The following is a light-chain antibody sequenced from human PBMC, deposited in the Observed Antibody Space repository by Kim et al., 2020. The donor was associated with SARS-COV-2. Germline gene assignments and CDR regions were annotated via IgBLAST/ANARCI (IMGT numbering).Light chain of an antibody. CDR1: RSLLFSDGYNY. CDR3: MQTLETPLT. CDR2: LGS. V-gene: IGKV2-28*01. J-gene: IGKJ4*01. Sequence: DIVMTQSPLSLPVTPGEPASISCRSSRSLLFSDGYNYVDWYLQKSGQSPQLLIYLGSNRASGVPDRFSGSGSGTDFALEMSRVEPEDVGVYYCMQTLETPLTFGGGTKVDIK.